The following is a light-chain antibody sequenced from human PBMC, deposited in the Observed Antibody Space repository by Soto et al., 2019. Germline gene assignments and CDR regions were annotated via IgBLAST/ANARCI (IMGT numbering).Light chain of an antibody. CDR2: AAS. V-gene: IGKV1-8*01. CDR1: QGISSY. Sequence: AIRMTQSPSSLSASTGDRVTITCRASQGISSYLAWYQQKPGKAPKLLIYAASTLQSGVPSRFSGSGSGTDFTLTISCLQSEDFATYYCLQYNTFPHSFGQGTRLEI. CDR3: LQYNTFPHS. J-gene: IGKJ2*03.